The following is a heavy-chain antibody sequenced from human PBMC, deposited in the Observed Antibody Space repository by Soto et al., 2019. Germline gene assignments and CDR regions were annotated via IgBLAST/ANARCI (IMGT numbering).Heavy chain of an antibody. V-gene: IGHV3-23*01. CDR2: VSRAGTYT. J-gene: IGHJ4*02. Sequence: EVQLLESGGDVVRPGGSLRLSCAASGFTFSSYAMGWVRQAPGKGLEWVAGVSRAGTYTFYADSVRGRFSISRDNARNTLYLQMNSLRGEDTAMYYCAKARCSTANCYVPEYWGQGTRVTVSS. D-gene: IGHD2-2*01. CDR1: GFTFSSYA. CDR3: AKARCSTANCYVPEY.